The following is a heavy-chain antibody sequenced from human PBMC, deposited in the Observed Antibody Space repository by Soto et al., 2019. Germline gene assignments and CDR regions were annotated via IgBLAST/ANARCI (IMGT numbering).Heavy chain of an antibody. V-gene: IGHV4-34*01. CDR2: INHSGST. J-gene: IGHJ4*02. CDR1: GGSFSGYY. D-gene: IGHD2-15*01. CDR3: ARDVVVVVAATQKGNFDY. Sequence: QVQLQQWGAGLLKPSETLSLTCAVYGGSFSGYYWSWIRQPPGKGLEWIGEINHSGSTNYNPSLKRRVTISVDTSKNQFSLKLSSVTAADTAVYYCARDVVVVVAATQKGNFDYWGQGTLVTVSS.